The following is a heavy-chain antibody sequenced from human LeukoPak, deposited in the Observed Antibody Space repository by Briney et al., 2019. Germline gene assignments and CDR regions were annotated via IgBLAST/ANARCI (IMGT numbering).Heavy chain of an antibody. Sequence: EALVKVSCKASGYTFTSYDINWVRQATGQGLEWMGWMNPNSGNTGYAQKFQGRVTMTRNTSISTAYMELSSLRSEDTAVYYCARVEDSLYSSGWYSIGYWGQGTLVTVSS. J-gene: IGHJ4*02. V-gene: IGHV1-8*01. CDR1: GYTFTSYD. CDR3: ARVEDSLYSSGWYSIGY. CDR2: MNPNSGNT. D-gene: IGHD6-19*01.